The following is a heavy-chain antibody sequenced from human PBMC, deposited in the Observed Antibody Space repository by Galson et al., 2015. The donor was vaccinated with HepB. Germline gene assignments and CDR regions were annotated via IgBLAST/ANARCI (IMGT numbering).Heavy chain of an antibody. Sequence: SVKVSCKASGYTFITYPMHWVRQAPGQRFEWMGWINTVNGNTKYSQKFQGRVTFTRDTAFLQMNSLRPDDTAVYYCAKDAKRFPTFGVVGWLDPWGQGTLVTVSS. D-gene: IGHD3-3*01. V-gene: IGHV1-3*04. CDR2: INTVNGNT. J-gene: IGHJ5*02. CDR3: AKDAKRFPTFGVVGWLDP. CDR1: GYTFITYP.